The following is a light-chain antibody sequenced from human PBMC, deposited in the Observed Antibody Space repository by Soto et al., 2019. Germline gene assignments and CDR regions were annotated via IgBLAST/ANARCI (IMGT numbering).Light chain of an antibody. CDR1: SSNIGSSP. V-gene: IGLV1-44*01. J-gene: IGLJ2*01. Sequence: QSVLIQPPSASGTPGQRDTISCSGSSSNIGSSPVNWYHQLPGTSPKLLIYSNDQRPSGVPDRFSGSKSRTSGYLAISGLQSVDEADHYCAAWPASQSNMVFCRGTRLTVL. CDR2: SND. CDR3: AAWPASQSNMV.